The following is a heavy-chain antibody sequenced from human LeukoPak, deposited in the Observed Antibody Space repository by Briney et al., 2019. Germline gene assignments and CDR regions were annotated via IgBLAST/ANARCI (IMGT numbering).Heavy chain of an antibody. Sequence: ASVNVSCKASGYTFTGYYMHWVRQAPGQGLEWMGWINPNSGGTNYAQKFQGRVTMTRDTSISTAYMELSRLRSDDTAVYYCAREVGSPAAMSHYYYMDVWGKGTTVTISS. CDR1: GYTFTGYY. D-gene: IGHD2-2*01. CDR3: AREVGSPAAMSHYYYMDV. J-gene: IGHJ6*03. V-gene: IGHV1-2*02. CDR2: INPNSGGT.